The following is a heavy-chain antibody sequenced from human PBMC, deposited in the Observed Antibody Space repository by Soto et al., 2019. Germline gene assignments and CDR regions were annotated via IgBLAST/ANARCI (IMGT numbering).Heavy chain of an antibody. D-gene: IGHD2-2*01. J-gene: IGHJ4*02. CDR2: ISKSDYT. V-gene: IGHV3-21*01. CDR3: AREDSIIIPAVSDF. CDR1: GFAFNNYG. Sequence: TLRLSCTVSGFAFNNYGINWVRQAPGKGLEWVSSISKSDYTYYSDSVKGRFTISRDNDKNSVSLQMNTLRVEDTAVYYCAREDSIIIPAVSDFWGQGTLVTVSS.